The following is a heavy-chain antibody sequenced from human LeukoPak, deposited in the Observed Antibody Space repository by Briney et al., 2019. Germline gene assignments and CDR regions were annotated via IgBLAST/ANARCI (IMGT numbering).Heavy chain of an antibody. J-gene: IGHJ4*02. Sequence: GRSLRLSCAASGFTFSSYGMHWVRQVPGKGLEWVGIIWYDGSNKYHAESVKGRFTISRDNSKNTLYLQMNSLRAEDTAVYYCARGESSSPHFDYWGQGTLVTVSS. V-gene: IGHV3-33*01. CDR2: IWYDGSNK. CDR1: GFTFSSYG. D-gene: IGHD6-6*01. CDR3: ARGESSSPHFDY.